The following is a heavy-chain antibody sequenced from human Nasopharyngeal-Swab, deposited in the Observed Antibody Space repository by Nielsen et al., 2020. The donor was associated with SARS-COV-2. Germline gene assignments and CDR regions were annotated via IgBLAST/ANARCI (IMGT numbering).Heavy chain of an antibody. CDR2: IYTSGST. D-gene: IGHD3-3*01. CDR3: AREPHYDFWSGHGYGMDV. V-gene: IGHV4-4*07. Sequence: SETLSLTCTVSGGSISSYYWSWIRQPAGKGLEWIGRIYTSGSTNYNPSLKSRVTMSVDTSKNQFSPKLSSVTAADTAVYYCAREPHYDFWSGHGYGMDVWGQGTTVTVSS. J-gene: IGHJ6*02. CDR1: GGSISSYY.